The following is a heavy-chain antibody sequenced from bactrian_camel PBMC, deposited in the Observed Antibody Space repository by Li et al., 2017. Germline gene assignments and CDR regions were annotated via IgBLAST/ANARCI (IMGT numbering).Heavy chain of an antibody. J-gene: IGHJ4*01. V-gene: IGHV3S7*01. CDR1: GFTFSSYG. D-gene: IGHD2*01. Sequence: HVQLVESGGGLVQPGGSLRLSCPASGFTFSSYGMSWVRQAPGKGLEWVSSIYSVGSNTYYADSVKGRFAISRDNATNTVYLQMNSLKPEDTAVYYCVSLVGRPLVHQGTQVTVS. CDR2: IYSVGSNT.